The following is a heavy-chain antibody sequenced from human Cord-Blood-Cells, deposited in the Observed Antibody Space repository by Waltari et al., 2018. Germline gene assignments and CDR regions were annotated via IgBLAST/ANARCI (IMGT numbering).Heavy chain of an antibody. CDR3: ARIPMVHGVPFDP. CDR1: AGTFSSYT. CDR2: FIPILGIA. D-gene: IGHD3-10*01. V-gene: IGHV1-69*02. J-gene: IGHJ5*02. Sequence: QVQLVQSGDEVKKPGSSVKVSCKAAAGTFSSYTIRCVRQAHGQELEWMGRFIPILGIADYAQKFQGRVTITAEKSTSTAYMELSSLRSEDTAVYYWARIPMVHGVPFDPWGQGTLVTVSS.